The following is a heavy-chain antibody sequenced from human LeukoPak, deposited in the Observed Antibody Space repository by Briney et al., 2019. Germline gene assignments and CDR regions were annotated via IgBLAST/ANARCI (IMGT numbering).Heavy chain of an antibody. CDR1: GPISSHY. CDR2: IYRSGTT. Sequence: SETLSLTCSLSGPISSHYWTWIRQPPGKGLEWIGYIYRSGTTSYNPSLESRVTISLDSSKNQFSLKLTSVTAADTAVYYCAREVHDGNPYYFDSWGQGTLVTVSS. J-gene: IGHJ4*02. CDR3: AREVHDGNPYYFDS. D-gene: IGHD5/OR15-5a*01. V-gene: IGHV4-59*11.